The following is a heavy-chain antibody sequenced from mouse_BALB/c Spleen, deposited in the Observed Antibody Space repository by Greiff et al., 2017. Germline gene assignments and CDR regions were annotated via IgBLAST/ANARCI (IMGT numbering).Heavy chain of an antibody. CDR2: IDPENGNT. CDR3: ARSATQRGGFDY. J-gene: IGHJ3*01. V-gene: IGHV14-1*02. D-gene: IGHD1-2*01. Sequence: EVMLVESGAELVRPGALVKLSCKASGFNIKDYYMHWVKQRPEQGLEWIGWIDPENGNTIYDPKFQGKASITADTSSNTAYLQLSSLTSEDTAVYYCARSATQRGGFDYWGQGTLVTVSA. CDR1: GFNIKDYY.